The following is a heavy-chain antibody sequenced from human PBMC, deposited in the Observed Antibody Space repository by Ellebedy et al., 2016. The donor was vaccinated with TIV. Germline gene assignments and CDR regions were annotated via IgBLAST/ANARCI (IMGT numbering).Heavy chain of an antibody. D-gene: IGHD1-7*01. CDR2: IAYDGNSR. V-gene: IGHV3-30*19. J-gene: IGHJ4*02. CDR1: GFTFNDYG. Sequence: PGGSLRLSCAASGFTFNDYGMHWVRQAPGKGLEWVAFIAYDGNSRFHADSVKGRFANSRDNSRNTVYLHMTSLRAGDTAVYCCERENYDFDYWGQGTLVTVSS. CDR3: ERENYDFDY.